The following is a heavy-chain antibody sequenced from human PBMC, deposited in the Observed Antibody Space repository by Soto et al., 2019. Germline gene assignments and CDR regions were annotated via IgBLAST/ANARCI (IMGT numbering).Heavy chain of an antibody. D-gene: IGHD6-13*01. CDR1: GYTFTSYG. CDR3: VRDPWSSSWTNYYYYGMDV. CDR2: ISAYNGNT. V-gene: IGHV1-18*01. Sequence: ASVKVSCKASGYTFTSYGISWVRQAPGQRLEWMGWISAYNGNTNYAQKLQGRVTMTTDTSTSTAYMELRSLRSDDTAVYYCVRDPWSSSWTNYYYYGMDVWGQGTTVTVSS. J-gene: IGHJ6*02.